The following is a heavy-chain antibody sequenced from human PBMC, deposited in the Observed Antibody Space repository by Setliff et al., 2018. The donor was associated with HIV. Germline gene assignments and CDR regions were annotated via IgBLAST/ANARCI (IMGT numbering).Heavy chain of an antibody. V-gene: IGHV3-7*03. Sequence: HPGGSLRLSCAASGFTFSSYWMSWVRQAPGKGLEWVANIKQDGSEKYYADSVKGRFTISRDNSKNTLYLQMSSLRADDTAIYYCAKGFRPVDTALVSGPTYWGQGIRVTVSS. J-gene: IGHJ4*02. D-gene: IGHD5-18*01. CDR1: GFTFSSYW. CDR2: IKQDGSEK. CDR3: AKGFRPVDTALVSGPTY.